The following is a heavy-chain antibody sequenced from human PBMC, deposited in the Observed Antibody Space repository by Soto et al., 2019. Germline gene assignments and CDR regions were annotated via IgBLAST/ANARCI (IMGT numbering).Heavy chain of an antibody. CDR3: ARDRAAYYYGSGLFDP. Sequence: QVQLVESGGGVVQPGRSLRLSCAASGFTFSSYAMHWVRQAPGKGLEWVAVISYDGSNKYYADSVKGRFTISRDNSKNTLYLQMNSLRAEDTAVYYCARDRAAYYYGSGLFDPWGQGTLVTVSS. J-gene: IGHJ5*02. D-gene: IGHD3-10*01. V-gene: IGHV3-30-3*01. CDR2: ISYDGSNK. CDR1: GFTFSSYA.